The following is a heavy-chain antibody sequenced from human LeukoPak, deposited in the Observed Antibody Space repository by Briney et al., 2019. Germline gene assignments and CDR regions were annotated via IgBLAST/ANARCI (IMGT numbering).Heavy chain of an antibody. D-gene: IGHD1-1*01. V-gene: IGHV4-4*09. J-gene: IGHJ4*02. Sequence: PSETLSLTCTVSGGSISNFYWSWIRQPPGKGLEWIGYIYSSRGTNYNPSLKSRLTVSLDTSKNQFSLKLTSVTAADTAVFYCARYNWNDETFDYWGQGTLVTVSS. CDR1: GGSISNFY. CDR3: ARYNWNDETFDY. CDR2: IYSSRGT.